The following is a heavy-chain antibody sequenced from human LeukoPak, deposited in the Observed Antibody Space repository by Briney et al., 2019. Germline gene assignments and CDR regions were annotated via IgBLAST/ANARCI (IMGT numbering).Heavy chain of an antibody. D-gene: IGHD3-22*01. CDR3: ASFSKGYYYDSSGRGGYSDY. Sequence: SETLSLTCAVSGGSISSSNWWSWVRQPPGKGLEWIGEIYHSGSTNYNPSLKSRVTISVDKSKNQFSLKLSSVTAADTAVYYCASFSKGYYYDSSGRGGYSDYWGQGTLVTVSS. J-gene: IGHJ4*02. CDR1: GGSISSSNW. V-gene: IGHV4-4*02. CDR2: IYHSGST.